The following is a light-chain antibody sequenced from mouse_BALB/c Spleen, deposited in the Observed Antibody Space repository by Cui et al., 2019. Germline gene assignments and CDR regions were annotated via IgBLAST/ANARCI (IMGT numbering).Light chain of an antibody. CDR2: LTT. V-gene: IGKV4-68*01. J-gene: IGKJ5*01. CDR3: QQWSSNPPT. Sequence: QIDLPQSPALMSASPGEKVTMTCSASSSVSYMYWYQQKPRSSPKPWIYLTTNLASGVPARFSGSGSGTSYSLTISSMEAEDAATYYCQQWSSNPPTFGAGTKLELK. CDR1: SSVSY.